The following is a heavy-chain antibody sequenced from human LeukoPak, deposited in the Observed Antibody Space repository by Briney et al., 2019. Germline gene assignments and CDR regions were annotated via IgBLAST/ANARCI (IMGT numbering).Heavy chain of an antibody. D-gene: IGHD3-22*01. CDR2: INHSGST. V-gene: IGHV4-34*01. J-gene: IGHJ6*02. Sequence: PSETLSLTCAVYGGSFSGYYWSWIRQPPGKGLEWIGEINHSGSTNYNPSLKSRVTISVDTSKNQFSLKLSSVTAADTAVYYCARDNYYDSSGYYYTYYYYGMDVWGQGTTVTVSS. CDR3: ARDNYYDSSGYYYTYYYYGMDV. CDR1: GGSFSGYY.